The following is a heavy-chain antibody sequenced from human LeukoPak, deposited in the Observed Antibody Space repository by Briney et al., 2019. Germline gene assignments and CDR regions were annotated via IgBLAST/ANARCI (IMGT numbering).Heavy chain of an antibody. D-gene: IGHD5-18*01. CDR1: GDSVSSNSAA. J-gene: IGHJ4*02. Sequence: SQTLSLTCAISGDSVSSNSAAWNWIRQSPSRGLEWLGRAYYRSKWYNDYAVSVKSRITINPDTSKNQFSLQLNSVTPEDTAVYYCARTGYSYGYFAPFIDYWGQGTLVTVSS. CDR3: ARTGYSYGYFAPFIDY. V-gene: IGHV6-1*01. CDR2: AYYRSKWYN.